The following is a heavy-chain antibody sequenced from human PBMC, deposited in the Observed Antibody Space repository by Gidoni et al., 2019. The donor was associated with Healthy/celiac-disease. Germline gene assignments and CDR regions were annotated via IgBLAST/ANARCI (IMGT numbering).Heavy chain of an antibody. D-gene: IGHD2-8*02. J-gene: IGHJ4*02. Sequence: QVQLQQWGAGLLKTSETLSLTCAASGGSVSGYYWSWLRQPPGTGLEWIGEINRRGSTNYNPSLKSRVTISVDTSKNQFSLKLSSVTAADTAVYYCARGPTVVYAIRIVFDYWGQGTLVTVSS. V-gene: IGHV4-34*01. CDR3: ARGPTVVYAIRIVFDY. CDR1: GGSVSGYY. CDR2: INRRGST.